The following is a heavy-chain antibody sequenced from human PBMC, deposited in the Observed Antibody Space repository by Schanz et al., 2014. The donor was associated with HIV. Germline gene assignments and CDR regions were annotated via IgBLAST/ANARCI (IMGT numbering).Heavy chain of an antibody. V-gene: IGHV1-46*01. J-gene: IGHJ6*02. D-gene: IGHD3-3*01. Sequence: QVQLVQSGAEVKKPGASVKVSCKASGYTFTGYYMHWVRQAPGQGLEWMAVINPSGGSTAYAQKFQGRVTLTRDTSTSTVYMELSSLRSEDTAVYYCAREGGITMFGVDILPHLSVGGMDVWGQGTTVTVSS. CDR1: GYTFTGYY. CDR2: INPSGGST. CDR3: AREGGITMFGVDILPHLSVGGMDV.